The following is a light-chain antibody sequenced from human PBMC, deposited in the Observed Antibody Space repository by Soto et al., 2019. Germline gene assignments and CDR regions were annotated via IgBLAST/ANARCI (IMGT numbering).Light chain of an antibody. J-gene: IGKJ4*01. CDR3: QKYDNAPLT. Sequence: DIQMTQAPSSLSASVGDRVTITCRARQDISTYLAWYQQKPGKVPKLLISAAYTLQSGVPPRFSGSGSGTDFTLTISSRQPEDVATYYCQKYDNAPLTFGGGTKVEI. CDR1: QDISTY. CDR2: AAY. V-gene: IGKV1-27*01.